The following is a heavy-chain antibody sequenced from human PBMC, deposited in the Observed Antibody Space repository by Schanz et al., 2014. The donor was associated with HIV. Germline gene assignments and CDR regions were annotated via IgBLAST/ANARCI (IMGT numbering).Heavy chain of an antibody. V-gene: IGHV3-30*18. J-gene: IGHJ6*02. D-gene: IGHD3-22*01. Sequence: QVHLVESGGGVVQPGRSRRLSCTASGFSFNNYGMHWVRQAPGKGLEWVAVISYDGTNKYFADSVKGRFTISRDNSKDTLYLQMRSLRAEDSAVYYCAKDRNWYDSRYRGKGNYYYYYGMDVWGQGTTVTVSS. CDR2: ISYDGTNK. CDR1: GFSFNNYG. CDR3: AKDRNWYDSRYRGKGNYYYYYGMDV.